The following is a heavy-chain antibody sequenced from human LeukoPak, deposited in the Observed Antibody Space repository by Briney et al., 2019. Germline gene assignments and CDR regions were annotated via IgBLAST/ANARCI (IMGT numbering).Heavy chain of an antibody. Sequence: GGSLSLSCAASGFTFSSYWMSWVRQPPVKGLEWVANIKQDGSEKYYVDSVKGRFTISRDNAKNSLYLQMNSLRAEDTAVYYCARDEAYDLIDYWGQGTLVTVSS. D-gene: IGHD5-12*01. CDR2: IKQDGSEK. CDR1: GFTFSSYW. CDR3: ARDEAYDLIDY. J-gene: IGHJ4*02. V-gene: IGHV3-7*01.